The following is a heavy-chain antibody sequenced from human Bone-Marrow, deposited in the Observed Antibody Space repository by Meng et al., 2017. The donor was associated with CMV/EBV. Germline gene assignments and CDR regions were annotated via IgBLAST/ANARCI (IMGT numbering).Heavy chain of an antibody. V-gene: IGHV4-34*01. CDR2: INHSGST. D-gene: IGHD6-6*01. Sequence: GSLRLSCAVYGGSFSGYYWSWIRQPPGKGLEWIGEINHSGSTNYNPSLKSRVIISVDTSKNQFSLKLSSVTAADTAVYYCARGRREAPRPIDYWGQGTLVIVSS. J-gene: IGHJ4*02. CDR3: ARGRREAPRPIDY. CDR1: GGSFSGYY.